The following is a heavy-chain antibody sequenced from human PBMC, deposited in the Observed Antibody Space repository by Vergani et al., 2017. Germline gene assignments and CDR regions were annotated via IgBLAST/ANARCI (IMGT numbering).Heavy chain of an antibody. CDR3: ARSVRYCSSTSCYKGPGDY. V-gene: IGHV1-18*01. CDR1: GYTFTSYG. J-gene: IGHJ4*02. Sequence: QVQLVQSGAEVKKPGASVKVSCKASGYTFTSYGISWVRQAPGQGLEWMGWISAYNGNTNYAQKLQGRVTMTTDTSTSTAYMELRSLRSDDTAVYYCARSVRYCSSTSCYKGPGDYWGQGTLVTVSS. CDR2: ISAYNGNT. D-gene: IGHD2-2*02.